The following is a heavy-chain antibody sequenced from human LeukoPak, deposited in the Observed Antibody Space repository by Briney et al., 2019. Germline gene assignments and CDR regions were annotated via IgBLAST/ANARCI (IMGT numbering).Heavy chain of an antibody. V-gene: IGHV4-39*01. CDR3: ARLYSASWCFDY. CDR2: IHHSGST. Sequence: SETLSLTCTVSGGSLISTVYYWAWIRPPPGKGLEWIGSIHHSGSTYYNPSLQSRVTISVDTSKTQFSLKLNSVTAADTAVYYCARLYSASWCFDYWGQGALVTVSS. D-gene: IGHD6-13*01. J-gene: IGHJ4*02. CDR1: GGSLISTVYY.